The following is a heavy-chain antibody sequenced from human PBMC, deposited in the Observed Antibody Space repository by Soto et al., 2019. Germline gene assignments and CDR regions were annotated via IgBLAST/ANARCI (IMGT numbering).Heavy chain of an antibody. CDR2: IYTSGST. CDR1: GGSISSYY. J-gene: IGHJ4*02. Sequence: PSETLSLTCTVSGGSISSYYWSRIRQPAGKGLEWTGRIYTSGSTNYNPSLKSRVTMSVDTSKNQFSLKLSSVTAADTAVYYCARACSSNSCYDVFDYWGQGTLVTVSS. V-gene: IGHV4-4*07. CDR3: ARACSSNSCYDVFDY. D-gene: IGHD2-2*01.